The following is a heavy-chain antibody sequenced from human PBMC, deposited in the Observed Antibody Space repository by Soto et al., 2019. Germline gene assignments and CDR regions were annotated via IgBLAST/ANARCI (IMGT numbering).Heavy chain of an antibody. CDR1: GYTFTSYR. D-gene: IGHD6-13*01. V-gene: IGHV1-18*04. CDR2: ISADNGHT. Sequence: EASVKVSCKASGYTFTSYRITWVRQAPGQGLEWMGWISADNGHTNYAQNLQGRVAMTTDTSTGTAYMELRSLRSDDTAVYYCARYKTSNSWSGAGMDVWGQGTTVTVSS. J-gene: IGHJ6*02. CDR3: ARYKTSNSWSGAGMDV.